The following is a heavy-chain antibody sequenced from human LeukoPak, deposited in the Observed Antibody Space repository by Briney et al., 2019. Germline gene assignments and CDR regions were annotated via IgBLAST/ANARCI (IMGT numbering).Heavy chain of an antibody. Sequence: GGSLRLSCAASGFTFSSYSMNWVRQAPGKGLGWVSSISSSSSSKYYADSVKGRITISRDNAKNSLYLQMNSLRAEDTAVYYCARTISLIVVAAFDYWGQGTLVSVSS. CDR2: ISSSSSSK. CDR1: GFTFSSYS. V-gene: IGHV3-21*01. D-gene: IGHD3-22*01. J-gene: IGHJ4*02. CDR3: ARTISLIVVAAFDY.